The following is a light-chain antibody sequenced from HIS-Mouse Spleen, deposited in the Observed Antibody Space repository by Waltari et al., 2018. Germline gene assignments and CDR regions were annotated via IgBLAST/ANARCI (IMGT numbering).Light chain of an antibody. Sequence: SYVLTQPPSVSVAPGQTARITCGGNNLGRKSVHWYQQKPGQAPVLVVYDDSDRPSGIPERFSGSNSGNTATLTISRVEAGDEADYYCQVWDSSSDRVFGGGTKLTVL. J-gene: IGLJ3*02. V-gene: IGLV3-21*02. CDR3: QVWDSSSDRV. CDR2: DDS. CDR1: NLGRKS.